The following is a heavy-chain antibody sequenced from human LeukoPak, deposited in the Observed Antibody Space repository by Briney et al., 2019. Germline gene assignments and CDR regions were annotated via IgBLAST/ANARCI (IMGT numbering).Heavy chain of an antibody. CDR3: ARDLGNAPFDY. D-gene: IGHD3-16*01. CDR1: GFTLSSSG. J-gene: IGHJ4*02. Sequence: GGSLRLSCAASGFTLSSSGMHWVRQAPGKGLEWVAVIWSDGYNKYYADSVKGRFTISRDDSKNTLYLQMNSLRGEDTAVYYCARDLGNAPFDYWGQGTLVTVSS. CDR2: IWSDGYNK. V-gene: IGHV3-33*01.